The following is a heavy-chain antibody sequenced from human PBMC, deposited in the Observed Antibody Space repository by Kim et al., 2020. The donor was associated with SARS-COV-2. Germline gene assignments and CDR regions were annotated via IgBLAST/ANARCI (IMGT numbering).Heavy chain of an antibody. D-gene: IGHD6-13*01. CDR3: TRHMYSPNWFDP. V-gene: IGHV3-73*01. Sequence: YGASVKGRFTISRDDAKNTAYLQMNSLKTEDTAVYYCTRHMYSPNWFDPWGQGTLVTVSS. J-gene: IGHJ5*02.